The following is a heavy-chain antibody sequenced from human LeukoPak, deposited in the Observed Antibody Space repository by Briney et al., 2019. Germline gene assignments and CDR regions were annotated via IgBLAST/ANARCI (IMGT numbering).Heavy chain of an antibody. CDR1: GLTFSSYA. Sequence: GGALRLSCAAPGLTFSSYAMSWGRQVPGRGLEWVSYISDSSSTIYYADSVKGRLTISRDNAKNSLYLQMNSLGAEDTAVYYCARWGATGYGDYWGQGTLVTVSS. D-gene: IGHD3-9*01. CDR2: ISDSSSTI. CDR3: ARWGATGYGDY. V-gene: IGHV3-48*04. J-gene: IGHJ4*02.